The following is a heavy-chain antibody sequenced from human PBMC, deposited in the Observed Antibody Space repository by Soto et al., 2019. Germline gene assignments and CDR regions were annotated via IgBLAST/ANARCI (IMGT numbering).Heavy chain of an antibody. CDR2: IKSEADGGTT. D-gene: IGHD3-3*01. J-gene: IGHJ4*02. CDR3: ITMNGFQTSRDY. CDR1: GLTVTNAW. Sequence: DVQLVESGGDLVQPGGSLTLSCTASGLTVTNAWMNWVRQSPGKRLEWVGLIKSEADGGTTAYAAPVKDRFTISRDDSENTLYLQINSLENEDTAVYYCITMNGFQTSRDYWGQGTLVTVSS. V-gene: IGHV3-15*07.